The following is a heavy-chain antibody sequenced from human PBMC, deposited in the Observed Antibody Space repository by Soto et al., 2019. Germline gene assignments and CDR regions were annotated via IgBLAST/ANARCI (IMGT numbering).Heavy chain of an antibody. CDR3: AKDFFGVVITYMDV. V-gene: IGHV3-30*18. D-gene: IGHD3-3*01. CDR1: GFTFSSYC. Sequence: GGSLRLSCAASGFTFSSYCMHWVRQAPGKGLEWVAVISHDGSNKYYADSVKGRFTISRDNSKNTLYLQMNSLRAEDTAVYYCAKDFFGVVITYMDVWGKGTTVTVSS. J-gene: IGHJ6*03. CDR2: ISHDGSNK.